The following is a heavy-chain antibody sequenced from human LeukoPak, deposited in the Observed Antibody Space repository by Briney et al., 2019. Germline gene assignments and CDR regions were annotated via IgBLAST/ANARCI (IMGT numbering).Heavy chain of an antibody. V-gene: IGHV1-18*01. CDR3: AMVRGLVSWFDP. CDR2: ISAYNGNT. D-gene: IGHD3-10*01. CDR1: GYTLTTYG. J-gene: IGHJ5*02. Sequence: GASVTVSCKASGYTLTTYGISWVRQAPGQGLEWMGWISAYNGNTNYAQKLQGRVTMTTDTSTSTAYMDLRSLRSDDTAVYYCAMVRGLVSWFDPWGQGTLVTVSS.